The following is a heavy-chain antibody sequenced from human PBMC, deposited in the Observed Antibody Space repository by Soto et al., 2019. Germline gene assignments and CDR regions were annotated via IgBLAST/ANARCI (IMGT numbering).Heavy chain of an antibody. CDR3: ARDPLWGTAMVVWYFDL. D-gene: IGHD5-18*01. Sequence: QVQLVESGGGVVQPGRSLRLSCAASGFTFSSNAMHWVRQAPGKRLEWVAVISYDGSNKYYADSVKGRFTISRDNSKNTVYLQLNSVRAEDTAVYYCARDPLWGTAMVVWYFDLWGRGTLVTVSS. J-gene: IGHJ2*01. CDR2: ISYDGSNK. V-gene: IGHV3-30-3*01. CDR1: GFTFSSNA.